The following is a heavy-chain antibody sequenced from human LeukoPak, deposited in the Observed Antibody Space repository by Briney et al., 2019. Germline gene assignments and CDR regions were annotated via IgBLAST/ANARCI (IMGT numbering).Heavy chain of an antibody. V-gene: IGHV4-59*08. CDR2: IFHSGST. CDR1: GASISSYY. Sequence: PSETLSLTCTVSGASISSYYWSWIRQPPGKGLEWVACIFHSGSTNYSPSLKARLTASVDTSKSQISLELSSVTAADTATYYCARHYSTDPFDYWGQGTPVTVSS. CDR3: ARHYSTDPFDY. D-gene: IGHD4-11*01. J-gene: IGHJ4*02.